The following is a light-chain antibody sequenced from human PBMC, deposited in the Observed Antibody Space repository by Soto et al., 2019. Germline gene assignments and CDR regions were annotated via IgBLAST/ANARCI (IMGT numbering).Light chain of an antibody. CDR1: SSDIGAYYY. Sequence: QSALTQPASLSGSRGQSITISCAGTSSDIGAYYYVSWFQQHPGKAPKLMISEVNNRPSGVSNRFSGSKSGNTAYLTISGIQVEDEAEYFCLSFTTTSTHVFAIGTKVTVL. V-gene: IGLV2-14*01. CDR2: EVN. CDR3: LSFTTTSTHV. J-gene: IGLJ1*01.